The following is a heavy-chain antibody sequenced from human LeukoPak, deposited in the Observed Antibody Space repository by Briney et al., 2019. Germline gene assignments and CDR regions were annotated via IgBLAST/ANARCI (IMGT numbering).Heavy chain of an antibody. D-gene: IGHD4-23*01. CDR2: IKQDGSDI. Sequence: QSGGSLRLSCAASGFTFSNYWITWFRQAPGKGLEWVANIKQDGSDIFYVDSVKGRFTISRDNAKTSVYLQMNSLRAEDTALYYCARGPDYGANDYFDFWGQGTLVTVSS. CDR1: GFTFSNYW. CDR3: ARGPDYGANDYFDF. J-gene: IGHJ4*02. V-gene: IGHV3-7*01.